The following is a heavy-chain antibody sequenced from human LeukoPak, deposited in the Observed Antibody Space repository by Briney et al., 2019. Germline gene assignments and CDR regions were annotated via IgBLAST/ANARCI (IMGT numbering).Heavy chain of an antibody. CDR3: AKGGDYALDY. CDR2: IQYDGRNK. V-gene: IGHV3-30*02. Sequence: GGSLRLSCAASGFSDSSPGIHWVRQAPGKGLDWLAFIQYDGRNKYYADSVKGRFTMSRDNSKNTLTMFLQMNSLRVEDTAVYYCAKGGDYALDYGGEGTLVTVSS. J-gene: IGHJ4*02. D-gene: IGHD4-17*01. CDR1: GFSDSSPG.